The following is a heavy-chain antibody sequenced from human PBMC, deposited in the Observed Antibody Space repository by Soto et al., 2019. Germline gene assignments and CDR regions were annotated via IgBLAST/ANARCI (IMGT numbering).Heavy chain of an antibody. J-gene: IGHJ6*02. CDR3: VRDLCYYYGMDV. CDR1: GFTVSSNY. Sequence: GGSLRLSCAASGFTVSSNYMSWVRQAPGKGLECVSVIYSGGSTYYANSVKGRFTISRDNSKNTLYLQMNSLRAEDTAVYYCVRDLCYYYGMDVWGQGTTVTVS. V-gene: IGHV3-53*01. CDR2: IYSGGST.